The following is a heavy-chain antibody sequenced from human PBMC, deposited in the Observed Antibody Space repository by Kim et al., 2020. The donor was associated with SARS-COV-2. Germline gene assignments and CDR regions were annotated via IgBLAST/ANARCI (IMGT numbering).Heavy chain of an antibody. Sequence: GSTKYSPALKSRVTLSVDTSKTQFSLKLRSVTAADTAVYYCARRPAGIDSWGQGTPVTVSS. D-gene: IGHD2-21*01. V-gene: IGHV4-34*01. CDR3: ARRPAGIDS. CDR2: GST. J-gene: IGHJ4*02.